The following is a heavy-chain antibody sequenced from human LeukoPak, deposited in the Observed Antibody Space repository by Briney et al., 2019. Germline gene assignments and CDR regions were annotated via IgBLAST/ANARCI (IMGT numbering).Heavy chain of an antibody. Sequence: GGSLRLSCAASGFSFSTYGMHWVRQAPGKGLEWVSAISGSGGSTYYADSVKGRFTISRDNSKNTLYLQMNSLRAEDTAVYYCAKDKIYSNYAYFDYWGQGTLVTVSS. CDR1: GFSFSTYG. D-gene: IGHD4-11*01. CDR3: AKDKIYSNYAYFDY. CDR2: ISGSGGST. V-gene: IGHV3-23*01. J-gene: IGHJ4*02.